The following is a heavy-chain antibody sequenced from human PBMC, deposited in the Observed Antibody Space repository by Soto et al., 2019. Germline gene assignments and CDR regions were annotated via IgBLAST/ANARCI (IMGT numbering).Heavy chain of an antibody. V-gene: IGHV3-30-3*01. D-gene: IGHD3-22*01. J-gene: IGHJ4*02. CDR2: ISYDGSNK. CDR3: AREPAYYYESSGYSVPFGY. CDR1: GFTFSNYA. Sequence: QVQLVESGGGVVQPGRSLRLSCAASGFTFSNYAMHWVRQAPGKGLEWVAVISYDGSNKYYADSVKGRFTISRDNSKNTLFLQMNSLRAEDTAVYYWAREPAYYYESSGYSVPFGYWGQGTLVTVSS.